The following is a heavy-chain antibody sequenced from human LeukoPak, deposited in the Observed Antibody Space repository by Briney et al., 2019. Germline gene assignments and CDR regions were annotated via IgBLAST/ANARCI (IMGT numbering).Heavy chain of an antibody. Sequence: PSETLSLTCGVSGGSFSSHYWTWIRQPPGKGLEWIGEINPRGSTNYNPSLESRVTVSADTSRNQLSLSLTSETAADSAVYYCARGQRMYYYDPRLLGAYFMDVWGKGTTVTVSS. D-gene: IGHD3-22*01. J-gene: IGHJ6*03. CDR3: ARGQRMYYYDPRLLGAYFMDV. CDR2: INPRGST. CDR1: GGSFSSHY. V-gene: IGHV4-34*01.